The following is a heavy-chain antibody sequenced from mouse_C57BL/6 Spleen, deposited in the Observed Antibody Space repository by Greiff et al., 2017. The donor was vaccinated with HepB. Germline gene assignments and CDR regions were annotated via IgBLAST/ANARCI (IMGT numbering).Heavy chain of an antibody. J-gene: IGHJ2*01. CDR1: GFNIKDYY. CDR3: TRGVVATKGYYFDY. Sequence: VQLQQSGAELVRPGASVKLSCTASGFNIKDYYMHWVKQRPEQGLEWIGRIDPEDGDTEYAPKFQGKATMTADTSSNTAYLQLSSLTSEDTAVYYCTRGVVATKGYYFDYWGQGTTLTVSS. V-gene: IGHV14-1*01. CDR2: IDPEDGDT. D-gene: IGHD1-1*01.